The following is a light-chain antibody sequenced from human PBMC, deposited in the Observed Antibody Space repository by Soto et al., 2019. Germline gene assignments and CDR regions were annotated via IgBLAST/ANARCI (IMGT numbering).Light chain of an antibody. CDR2: EVS. V-gene: IGLV2-8*01. J-gene: IGLJ1*01. Sequence: QSALTQPPSASGSPGQSVTISCTGTSSDVGGYNYVSWYQQHPGKAPKLMIYEVSKRPSGVPDRFSGSKSGNTASLTVSGLQAEDEADYYCSSYAGRNNPLYVFGTGTKATVL. CDR1: SSDVGGYNY. CDR3: SSYAGRNNPLYV.